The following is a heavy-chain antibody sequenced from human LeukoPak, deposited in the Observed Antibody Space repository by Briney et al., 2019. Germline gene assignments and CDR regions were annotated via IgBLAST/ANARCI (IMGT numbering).Heavy chain of an antibody. J-gene: IGHJ5*02. D-gene: IGHD2-15*01. CDR2: INPNSGGT. Sequence: ASVKVSCKASGYTFTGYYMHWVRQAPGQGLEWMGWINPNSGGTNYAQKFQGRVTMTRDTSISTAYVELSRLRSDDTAAYYCARTPCSGGSCYSSWFDPWGQGTLVTVSS. CDR1: GYTFTGYY. V-gene: IGHV1-2*02. CDR3: ARTPCSGGSCYSSWFDP.